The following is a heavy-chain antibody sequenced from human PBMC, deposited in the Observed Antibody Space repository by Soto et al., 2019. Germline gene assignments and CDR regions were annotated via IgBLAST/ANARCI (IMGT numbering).Heavy chain of an antibody. CDR1: GGTFSSYA. CDR2: IIPIFGTA. Sequence: SVKVSCKASGGTFSSYAISWVRQAPGQGLEWMGGIIPIFGTANYAQKFQGRVTITADESTSTAYMELSSLRSEDTAVYYCASDGSGCSSSGLGSNVDYWGQGTVVTVSS. D-gene: IGHD6-13*01. V-gene: IGHV1-69*13. J-gene: IGHJ4*02. CDR3: ASDGSGCSSSGLGSNVDY.